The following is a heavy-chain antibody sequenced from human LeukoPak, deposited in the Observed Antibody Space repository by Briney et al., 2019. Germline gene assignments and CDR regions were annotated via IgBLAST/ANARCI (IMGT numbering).Heavy chain of an antibody. V-gene: IGHV4-34*01. D-gene: IGHD1-1*01. J-gene: IGHJ2*01. Sequence: PSETLSLTCAVYGGSFSGYYWSWIRQPPGKGLEWIGEINHSGSTNYNPSLKSRVTISVDTSKNQFSLKLSSVTAADTAVYYCARYSRRVPRHWYFDLWGRGTLVTVSS. CDR2: INHSGST. CDR3: ARYSRRVPRHWYFDL. CDR1: GGSFSGYY.